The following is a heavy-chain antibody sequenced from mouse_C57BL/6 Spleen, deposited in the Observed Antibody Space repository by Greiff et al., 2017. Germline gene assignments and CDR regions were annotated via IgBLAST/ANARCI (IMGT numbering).Heavy chain of an antibody. J-gene: IGHJ1*03. CDR3: ARGYSNLRFYWYFDV. D-gene: IGHD2-5*01. V-gene: IGHV3-6*01. Sequence: EVKVEESGPGLVKPSQSLSLTCSVTGYSITSGYYWNWIRQFPGNKLEWMGYISYDGSNNYNPSLKNRISITRDTSKNQFFLKLNSVTTEDTATYYCARGYSNLRFYWYFDVWGTGTTVTVSS. CDR2: ISYDGSN. CDR1: GYSITSGYY.